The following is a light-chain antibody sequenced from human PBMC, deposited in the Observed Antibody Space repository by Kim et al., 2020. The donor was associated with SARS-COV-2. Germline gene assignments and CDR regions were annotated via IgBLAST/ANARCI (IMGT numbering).Light chain of an antibody. CDR1: SSDIGGYKH. CDR3: SSYTAASTWV. J-gene: IGLJ3*02. CDR2: DVS. V-gene: IGLV2-14*03. Sequence: GKSITISCIGSSSDIGGYKHVSWYQQHPGKPPKLLISDVSKRPSGVSTRFSGSKSGNTAALTISGLQSDDEADYYCSSYTAASTWVFGGGTQLTVL.